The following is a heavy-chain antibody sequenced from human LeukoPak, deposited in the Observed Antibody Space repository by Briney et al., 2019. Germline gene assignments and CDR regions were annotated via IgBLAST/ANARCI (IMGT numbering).Heavy chain of an antibody. D-gene: IGHD3-10*01. CDR1: GFTFSSYS. V-gene: IGHV3-21*01. CDR2: ISSSSSYI. J-gene: IGHJ3*02. CDR3: ARARITMVRGVPGAFDI. Sequence: GGSLILSCAASGFTFSSYSMSWVRQAPGKGLEWVSSISSSSSYIYYADSVKGRFTISRDNAKNSLYLQMNSLRAEDTAVYYCARARITMVRGVPGAFDIWGQGTMVTVSS.